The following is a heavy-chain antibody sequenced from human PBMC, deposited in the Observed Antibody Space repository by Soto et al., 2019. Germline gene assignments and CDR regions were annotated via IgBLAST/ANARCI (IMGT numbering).Heavy chain of an antibody. CDR3: ARDQGTGTKNYYGMDV. CDR2: IYSGGST. D-gene: IGHD1-7*01. J-gene: IGHJ6*02. V-gene: IGHV3-66*01. CDR1: GFTVSSNY. Sequence: PGGSLRLSCAASGFTVSSNYMSWVRQAPGKGLEWVSVIYSGGSTYYADSVKGRFTISRDNSKNTLYLQMKNLRAEDTAVFYCARDQGTGTKNYYGMDVWGQGTTVTVSS.